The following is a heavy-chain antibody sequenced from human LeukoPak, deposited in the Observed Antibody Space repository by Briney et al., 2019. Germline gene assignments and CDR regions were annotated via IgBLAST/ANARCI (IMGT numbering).Heavy chain of an antibody. CDR1: GFTFSSYA. Sequence: GGSLRLSCAASGFTFSSYAMSWVRQAPGKGLEWVSAISGSGGTTYYADSVKGRFTMSRDNSKNTLYVQMNSLRAEDTAVYYCAKYFAYYGSGRGFFDYWGQGTLVTASS. D-gene: IGHD3-10*01. CDR2: ISGSGGTT. CDR3: AKYFAYYGSGRGFFDY. J-gene: IGHJ4*02. V-gene: IGHV3-23*01.